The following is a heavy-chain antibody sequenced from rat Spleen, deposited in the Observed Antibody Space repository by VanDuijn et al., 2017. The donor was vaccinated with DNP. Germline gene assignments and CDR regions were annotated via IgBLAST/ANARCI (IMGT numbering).Heavy chain of an antibody. J-gene: IGHJ3*01. CDR2: ISPSGDST. V-gene: IGHV5-25*01. D-gene: IGHD1-4*01. CDR3: ARRDYPVPAY. Sequence: EVQLVESGGDLVQPGRSLKLSCAVSGFTFSNYDMAWVRQAPTKGLEWVASISPSGDSTYCRDSVKGRFTVSRDNAKSILYLQIDSLRSEDTATYYCARRDYPVPAYWGQGTLVTVSS. CDR1: GFTFSNYD.